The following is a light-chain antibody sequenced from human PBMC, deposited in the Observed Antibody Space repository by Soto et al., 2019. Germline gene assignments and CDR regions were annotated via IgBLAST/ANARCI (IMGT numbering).Light chain of an antibody. J-gene: IGKJ3*01. V-gene: IGKV3-15*01. CDR1: QSVSSN. CDR2: GAS. CDR3: QQYNNWPPAT. Sequence: EIVMTQSPATRSVSPGERATLSCRASQSVSSNLAWYQQKPGQAPRLLIYGASTRATGIPARFSGSGSGTEFTLTICSLQSEDFAVYYCQQYNNWPPATFGPGTKVDIK.